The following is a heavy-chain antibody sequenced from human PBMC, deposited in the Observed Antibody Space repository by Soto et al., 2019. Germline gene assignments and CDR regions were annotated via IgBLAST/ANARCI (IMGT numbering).Heavy chain of an antibody. V-gene: IGHV1-8*01. CDR3: ARNGYCSGGRCYFLGISLGR. CDR1: GYTFPSYD. D-gene: IGHD2-15*01. Sequence: ASVKVSCKASGYTFPSYDINWVRHATGQGLEWMGWMNPNSGNTGYAQKFQGRVTMTRNTSINTAYMELSSLRSEDTAVYYCARNGYCSGGRCYFLGISLGRWGQGTLVTVSS. CDR2: MNPNSGNT. J-gene: IGHJ4*02.